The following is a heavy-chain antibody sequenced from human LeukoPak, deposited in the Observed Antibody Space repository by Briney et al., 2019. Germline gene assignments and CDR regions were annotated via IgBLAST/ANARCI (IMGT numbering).Heavy chain of an antibody. Sequence: GGSLRLSCAASGLTFSFYSMNWVRQAPGKGLERVSYISSFNSTINYEDSVKDRFTISIDNAKNSLYLQMNSLRADDTAVYYCVRDWCGYTSCYSTNFYYFMDVWGKGTGVSVSS. CDR1: GLTFSFYS. D-gene: IGHD3-16*02. V-gene: IGHV3-48*01. CDR2: ISSFNSTI. J-gene: IGHJ6*03. CDR3: VRDWCGYTSCYSTNFYYFMDV.